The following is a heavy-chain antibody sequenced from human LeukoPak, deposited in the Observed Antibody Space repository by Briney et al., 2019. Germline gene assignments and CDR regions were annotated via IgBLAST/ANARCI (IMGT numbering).Heavy chain of an antibody. J-gene: IGHJ6*02. CDR2: INHSGST. CDR1: GGSFSGYY. V-gene: IGHV4-34*01. Sequence: SETLSLTCAVYGGSFSGYYWSWIRQPPGKGLEWIGDINHSGSTNYNPSLKSRVTIPVDTSKNQFSLTLSSVTAADTAVYYCARGHSSSYYYYGMDVWGQGTTVTVSS. CDR3: ARGHSSSYYYYGMDV.